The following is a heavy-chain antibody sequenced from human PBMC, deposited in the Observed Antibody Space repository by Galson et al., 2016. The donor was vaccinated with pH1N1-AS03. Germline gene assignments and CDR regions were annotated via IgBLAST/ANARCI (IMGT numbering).Heavy chain of an antibody. V-gene: IGHV1-18*04. D-gene: IGHD2-15*01. J-gene: IGHJ3*02. CDR3: ARDRGFRPDTFDI. CDR2: ISGYDDDT. Sequence: SVKVSCKASGYTFSTYGVSWVRQAPGQGLEWMGWISGYDDDTNYAQNVAGRVTMTTDKSTSTVYMEPRSLRSDDTAVYYCARDRGFRPDTFDIWGQGTWVTVSS. CDR1: GYTFSTYG.